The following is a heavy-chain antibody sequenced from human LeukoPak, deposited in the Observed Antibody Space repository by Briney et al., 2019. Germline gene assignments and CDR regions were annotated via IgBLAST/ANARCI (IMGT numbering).Heavy chain of an antibody. D-gene: IGHD1-26*01. CDR3: ASPKWELLPAPIDY. V-gene: IGHV3-30*19. CDR2: ISYDGSNK. J-gene: IGHJ4*02. Sequence: GGSLRLSCAASGFTFSSYGMHWVRQAPGKGLEWVAVISYDGSNKYYADSVKGRFTISRDNSKNTLYLQMNSLRAEDTAVYYCASPKWELLPAPIDYWGQGTLVTVSS. CDR1: GFTFSSYG.